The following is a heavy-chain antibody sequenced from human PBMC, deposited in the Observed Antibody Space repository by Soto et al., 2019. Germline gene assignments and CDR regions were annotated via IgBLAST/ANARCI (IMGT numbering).Heavy chain of an antibody. CDR1: GFTFSSYA. J-gene: IGHJ4*02. CDR2: ISGGGGGI. D-gene: IGHD2-15*01. Sequence: TGGSLRLSCAASGFTFSSYAMTWVRQAPGKGLEWVSAISGGGGGIYYADSVKGRFTISRDNSKNTLYLQINNLRAEDTALYYCAKGLATPYYFDFWGLGTLVTVSS. CDR3: AKGLATPYYFDF. V-gene: IGHV3-23*01.